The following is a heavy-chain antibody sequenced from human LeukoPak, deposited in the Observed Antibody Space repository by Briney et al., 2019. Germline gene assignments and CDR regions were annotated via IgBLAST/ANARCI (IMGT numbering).Heavy chain of an antibody. Sequence: GGSLRLSCAASGFTFSNAWMSWVRQAPGKGLEWVGRIKSKTDGGTTDYAAPVKGRFTISRDDSKNTLYLQMNSLKTEDTAVYYCTTSSGWYSHYYYYMDVWGKGTTVTVSS. CDR3: TTSSGWYSHYYYYMDV. CDR2: IKSKTDGGTT. J-gene: IGHJ6*03. CDR1: GFTFSNAW. V-gene: IGHV3-15*01. D-gene: IGHD6-19*01.